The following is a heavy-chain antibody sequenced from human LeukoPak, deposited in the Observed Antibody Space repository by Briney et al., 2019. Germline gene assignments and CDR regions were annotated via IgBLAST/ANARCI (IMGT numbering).Heavy chain of an antibody. CDR2: ISGYNGNT. CDR3: ARDVGGYSGYRRYIAAAGTGDY. V-gene: IGHV1-18*01. Sequence: GASVKVSCKASGYTFTTYNINWVRQAPGQGLEWMGWISGYNGNTNYAQKLQGRVTMTTDTSTSTAYMELRSLRSDDTAVYYCARDVGGYSGYRRYIAAAGTGDYWGQGTLVTVSS. D-gene: IGHD6-13*01. CDR1: GYTFTTYN. J-gene: IGHJ4*02.